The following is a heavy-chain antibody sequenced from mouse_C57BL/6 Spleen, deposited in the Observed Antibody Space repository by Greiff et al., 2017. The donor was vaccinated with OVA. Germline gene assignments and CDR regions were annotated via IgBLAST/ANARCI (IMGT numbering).Heavy chain of an antibody. J-gene: IGHJ4*01. V-gene: IGHV5-4*01. CDR3: ARDSQATYYYAMDY. CDR2: ISDGGSYT. D-gene: IGHD3-2*02. Sequence: EVQVVESGGGLVKPGGSLKLSCAASGFTFSSYAMSWVRQTPEKRLEWVATISDGGSYTYYPDNVKGRFTISRDNAKNKLYLQMSHLKSEDTAMYYCARDSQATYYYAMDYWGQGTSVTVSS. CDR1: GFTFSSYA.